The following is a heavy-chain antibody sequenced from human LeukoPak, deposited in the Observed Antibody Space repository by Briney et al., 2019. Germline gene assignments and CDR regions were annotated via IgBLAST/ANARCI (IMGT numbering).Heavy chain of an antibody. CDR2: IRSKANSYTT. V-gene: IGHV3-73*01. D-gene: IGHD3-22*01. CDR1: GFTFSGSA. CDR3: TRPAYYYDSSGYHLPGY. J-gene: IGHJ4*02. Sequence: GGSLRLSCAASGFTFSGSAMHWVRQASGKGLEWVGRIRSKANSYTTAYAASVKGRFTISRDDSKNTAYLQMNSLKTEDTAVHYCTRPAYYYDSSGYHLPGYWGQGTLVTVSS.